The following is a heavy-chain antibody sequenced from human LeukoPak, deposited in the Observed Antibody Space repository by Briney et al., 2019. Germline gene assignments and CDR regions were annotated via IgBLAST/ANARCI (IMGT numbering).Heavy chain of an antibody. J-gene: IGHJ3*02. V-gene: IGHV3-21*01. CDR3: ARSSGSAEAFDI. CDR1: GFTLSSYS. D-gene: IGHD3-10*01. CDR2: ISSSSSYI. Sequence: PGGSLRLSCAASGFTLSSYSMNWVRQAPGKGLEWVSSISSSSSYIYYADSVKGRFTISRDNAKNSLYLQMNSLRAEDTAVYYCARSSGSAEAFDIWGQGTMVTVSS.